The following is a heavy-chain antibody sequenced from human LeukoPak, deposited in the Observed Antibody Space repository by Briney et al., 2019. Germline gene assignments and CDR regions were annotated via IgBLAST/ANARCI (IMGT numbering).Heavy chain of an antibody. Sequence: GGSLRLSCAASGFTFSSYWMSWVRQAPGKGLEWVSYISSSGSTIYYADSVKGRFTISRDNAKNSLYLQMNSLRAEDTAVYYCARSGANDYGDYWGQGTLVTVSS. CDR1: GFTFSSYW. J-gene: IGHJ4*02. CDR2: ISSSGSTI. CDR3: ARSGANDYGDY. D-gene: IGHD1-26*01. V-gene: IGHV3-11*04.